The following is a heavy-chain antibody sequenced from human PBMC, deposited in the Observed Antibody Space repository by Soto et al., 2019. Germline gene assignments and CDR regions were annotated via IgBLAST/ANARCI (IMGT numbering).Heavy chain of an antibody. J-gene: IGHJ5*02. CDR1: GYTFTSYD. V-gene: IGHV1-8*01. CDR2: MNPNSGNT. Sequence: ASVKVSCKASGYTFTSYDINWVRQATGQGLEWMGWMNPNSGNTGYAQKFQGRVTMTRNTSISTAYMELSSLRSEDTAVYYCAIGDIVLVPADTFDPWGQGNLVTVSS. D-gene: IGHD2-2*01. CDR3: AIGDIVLVPADTFDP.